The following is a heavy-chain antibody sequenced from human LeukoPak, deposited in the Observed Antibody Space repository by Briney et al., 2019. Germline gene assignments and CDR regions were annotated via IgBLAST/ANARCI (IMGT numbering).Heavy chain of an antibody. Sequence: GTSVKVSCKASGYTFTGYYLHWVRQAPGQGLEWMGWINPNSGGTNYAQKFQGRVTMTRDTSISTAYMELSRLRSDDTAVYYCARAYRIATTVDYWGQGTLVTVSS. D-gene: IGHD6-13*01. V-gene: IGHV1-2*02. CDR3: ARAYRIATTVDY. J-gene: IGHJ4*02. CDR1: GYTFTGYY. CDR2: INPNSGGT.